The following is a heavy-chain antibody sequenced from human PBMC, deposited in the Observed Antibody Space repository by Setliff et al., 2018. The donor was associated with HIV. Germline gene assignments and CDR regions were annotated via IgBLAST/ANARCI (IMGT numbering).Heavy chain of an antibody. J-gene: IGHJ6*04. D-gene: IGHD3-22*01. Sequence: SETLSLTCAIPDQLISSGNYWGWIRQPPGRGLEWIGSVYDSGNTYYKPALESRAAVSLDTSMNQFSLKLSSVTAADTAVYYCARGRDVIRDTYYSYFYMDVWSRGTAVTVSS. V-gene: IGHV4-38-2*01. CDR2: VYDSGNT. CDR1: DQLISSGNY. CDR3: ARGRDVIRDTYYSYFYMDV.